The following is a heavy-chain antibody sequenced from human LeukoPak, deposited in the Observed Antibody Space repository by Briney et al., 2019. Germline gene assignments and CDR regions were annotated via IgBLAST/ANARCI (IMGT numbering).Heavy chain of an antibody. J-gene: IGHJ6*03. V-gene: IGHV3-7*01. CDR2: IKQDGSEK. CDR3: ARDKRYGSSWYYYYMDV. D-gene: IGHD6-13*01. CDR1: GFTFSSYW. Sequence: PGGSLRLSCAASGFTFSSYWMSWVRQAPGKGLEWVANIKQDGSEKYYVDSVKGRFTIPRDNAKNSLYLQMNSLRAEDTAVYYCARDKRYGSSWYYYYMDVWGKGTTVTVSS.